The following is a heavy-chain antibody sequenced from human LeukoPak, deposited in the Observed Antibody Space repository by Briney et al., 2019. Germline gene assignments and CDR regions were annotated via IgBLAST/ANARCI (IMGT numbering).Heavy chain of an antibody. CDR2: ISYDGNNK. V-gene: IGHV3-30*18. CDR3: AKDWVVRGVISY. Sequence: GGSLRLSCAASGFTFSSYVMHWVRQAPGKGLEWVAGISYDGNNKYYAESVKGRFAISRDNSKNTLYLQMNSLRDEDTAVYYCAKDWVVRGVISYWGQGTLVTVSS. J-gene: IGHJ4*02. D-gene: IGHD3-10*01. CDR1: GFTFSSYV.